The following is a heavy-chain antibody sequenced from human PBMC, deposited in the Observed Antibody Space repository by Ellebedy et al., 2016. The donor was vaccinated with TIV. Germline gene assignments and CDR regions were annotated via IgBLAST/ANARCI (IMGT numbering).Heavy chain of an antibody. CDR3: ARRVAGKASFDY. D-gene: IGHD6-19*01. CDR1: GFTFSIYW. Sequence: GESLKISCAASGFTFSIYWMNWVRQAPGKGLEWVANIKEDGSRTSYVDSVRGRFTISRDNAKNSLYLQMNNLRAEDTAVYYCARRVAGKASFDYWGQGTLVTVSS. J-gene: IGHJ4*02. CDR2: IKEDGSRT. V-gene: IGHV3-7*01.